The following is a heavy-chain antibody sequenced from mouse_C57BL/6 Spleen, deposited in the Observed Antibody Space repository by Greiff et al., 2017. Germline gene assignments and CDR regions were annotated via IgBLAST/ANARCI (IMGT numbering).Heavy chain of an antibody. CDR2: IWSDGST. CDR1: GFSLTSYG. V-gene: IGHV2-6*03. J-gene: IGHJ4*01. D-gene: IGHD3-2*02. Sequence: VKLKESGPGLVAPSQSLSITCTVSGFSLTSYGVHWVRQPPGKGLEWLVVIWSDGSTTYNSALKSKLSLSKDNSKSQVFLKRHSLQTDDTAMYDCARGGQLRLRGYAMDYWGQGTSVTVSA. CDR3: ARGGQLRLRGYAMDY.